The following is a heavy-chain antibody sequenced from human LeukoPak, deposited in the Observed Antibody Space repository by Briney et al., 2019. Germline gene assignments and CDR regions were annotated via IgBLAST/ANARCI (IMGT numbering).Heavy chain of an antibody. CDR1: GGSISNYH. CDR2: IFYSGST. D-gene: IGHD5-18*01. CDR3: AREERIQLWSGGMDV. V-gene: IGHV4-59*01. J-gene: IGHJ6*02. Sequence: SEPLSLTCTVSGGSISNYHWSRVRQPPGKGLEWIGYIFYSGSTNYNPSLKSRVTISVDTSKNQFSLKLSSVTAADTAVYYCAREERIQLWSGGMDVWGQGTTVTVSS.